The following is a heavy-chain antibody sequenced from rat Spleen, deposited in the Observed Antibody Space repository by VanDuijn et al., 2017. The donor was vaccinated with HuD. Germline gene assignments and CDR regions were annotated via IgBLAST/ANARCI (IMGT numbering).Heavy chain of an antibody. J-gene: IGHJ2*01. Sequence: QVQVKESGPGLVQPSQTLSLTCTVSGFSLTSNGVHWVRQPPGKGLEWMGGIWTGESTAYNSLLRSRLTISRDTSQSQVFLKLNSLQTEDTATYYCARDGGELGYWGQGVMVTVSS. CDR2: IWTGEST. D-gene: IGHD1-12*02. V-gene: IGHV2-1*01. CDR3: ARDGGELGY. CDR1: GFSLTSNG.